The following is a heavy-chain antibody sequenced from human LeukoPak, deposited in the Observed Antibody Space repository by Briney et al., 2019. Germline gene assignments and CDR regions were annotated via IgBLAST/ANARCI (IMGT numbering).Heavy chain of an antibody. D-gene: IGHD3-22*01. CDR1: EFTFSSYS. CDR3: VGDQVDNTGYLR. CDR2: ITNSGNSK. J-gene: IGHJ4*02. Sequence: GGSLRLSCAASEFTFSSYSMNWVRQAPGKGLEWVSYITNSGNSKSYADSVKGRFTISRDNTKNSLYLQMNGLRAEDTAVYYCVGDQVDNTGYLRWGQGTRVTVSA. V-gene: IGHV3-48*01.